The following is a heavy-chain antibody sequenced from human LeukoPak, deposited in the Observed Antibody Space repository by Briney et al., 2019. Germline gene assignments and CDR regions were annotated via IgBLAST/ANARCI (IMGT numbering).Heavy chain of an antibody. J-gene: IGHJ4*02. CDR1: GGSISSYY. D-gene: IGHD3-10*01. V-gene: IGHV4-4*07. CDR3: ARDIGASRLPYYFDY. Sequence: SETLSLTCTVSGGSISSYYWSWIRQPAGKGLEWIGRIYTSGSTNYNPSLKSRVTMSVDTSKNQFSLKLSSVTAADTAVYYCARDIGASRLPYYFDYWGQGTLVTVSS. CDR2: IYTSGST.